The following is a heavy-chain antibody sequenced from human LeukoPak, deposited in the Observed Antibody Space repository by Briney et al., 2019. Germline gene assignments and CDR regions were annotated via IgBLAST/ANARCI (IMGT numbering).Heavy chain of an antibody. J-gene: IGHJ4*02. CDR3: AEDVLRFLEWSPPTDY. Sequence: PGGSLRLSCAASGFTFSSYWMSWVRQAPGKGLEWVANIRQDGSDKYYVDSVKGRFTISRDNAKNSLYLQMNSLRAEDTAVYYCAEDVLRFLEWSPPTDYWGQGTLVTVSS. V-gene: IGHV3-7*03. CDR2: IRQDGSDK. D-gene: IGHD3-3*01. CDR1: GFTFSSYW.